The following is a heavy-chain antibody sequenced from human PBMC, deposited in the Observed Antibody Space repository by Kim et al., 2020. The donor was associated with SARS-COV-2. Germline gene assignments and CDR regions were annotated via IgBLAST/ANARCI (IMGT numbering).Heavy chain of an antibody. CDR3: AKLAEDLTIFGVGDAFDI. CDR2: ISYDGGNK. J-gene: IGHJ3*02. CDR1: GFTFSNYG. Sequence: GGSLRLSCAASGFTFSNYGMHWVRQAPGKGLEWVAVISYDGGNKYYGDSVKGRFTISRDNSKNTLILQMNSLRAEDTAVYYCAKLAEDLTIFGVGDAFDIWGHGTMVTVSS. V-gene: IGHV3-30*18. D-gene: IGHD3-3*01.